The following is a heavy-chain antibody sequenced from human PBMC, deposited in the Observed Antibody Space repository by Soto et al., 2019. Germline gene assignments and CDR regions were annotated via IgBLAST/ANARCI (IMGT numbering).Heavy chain of an antibody. V-gene: IGHV4-39*01. Sequence: SETLSVTCTVSGGSISSSSYYWGWIRQPPGKGLEWIGSIYYSGSTYYNPSLKSRVTISVDTSKNQFSLKLSSVTAADTAVYYCARHNTGIAARPDYYYYMDVWGKGTTVTVSS. J-gene: IGHJ6*03. CDR1: GGSISSSSYY. D-gene: IGHD6-6*01. CDR2: IYYSGST. CDR3: ARHNTGIAARPDYYYYMDV.